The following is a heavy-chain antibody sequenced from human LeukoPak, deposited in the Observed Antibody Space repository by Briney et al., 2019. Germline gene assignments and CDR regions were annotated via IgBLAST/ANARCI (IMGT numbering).Heavy chain of an antibody. D-gene: IGHD4-17*01. CDR3: AKALGSTVTTRTYFDY. J-gene: IGHJ4*02. Sequence: GGSLRLSCAASGFTFHDYAMHWVRQAPGKGLERVSGLSWNGGNIGYAESVRGRFTISRDNAGNSLYLQMNSLRPEDTALYYCAKALGSTVTTRTYFDYWGQGTLVTVSS. V-gene: IGHV3-9*01. CDR2: LSWNGGNI. CDR1: GFTFHDYA.